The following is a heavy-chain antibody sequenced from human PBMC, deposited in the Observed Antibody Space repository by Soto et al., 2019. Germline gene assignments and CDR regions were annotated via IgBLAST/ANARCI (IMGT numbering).Heavy chain of an antibody. V-gene: IGHV3-7*01. D-gene: IGHD1-26*01. CDR3: ATTNSGSNLTRDF. Sequence: EVQLVESGGGLVQPGGSLRLSCAASGFTFSNYWMTWVRQAPRKGLEWVANIKEDGSEKYYVDSVKGRFTISRDNAKNSLFLHMNSLKAEDTAVYFCATTNSGSNLTRDFWGQGALVTV. CDR1: GFTFSNYW. CDR2: IKEDGSEK. J-gene: IGHJ4*02.